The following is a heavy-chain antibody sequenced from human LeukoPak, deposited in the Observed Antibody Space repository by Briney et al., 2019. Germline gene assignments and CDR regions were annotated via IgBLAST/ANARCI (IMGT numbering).Heavy chain of an antibody. V-gene: IGHV3-64*01. D-gene: IGHD5-24*01. J-gene: IGHJ4*02. CDR3: ARSSRHGLFDY. CDR2: ISSNGGST. Sequence: PGGSLRLSCAASGFTFSSYAMHWVRQAPGKGLEYVSAISSNGGSTYYANSVKGRFTVSRDNSKNTLYLQMGSLRAEDMAVYYCARSSRHGLFDYWGQGTLVTVSS. CDR1: GFTFSSYA.